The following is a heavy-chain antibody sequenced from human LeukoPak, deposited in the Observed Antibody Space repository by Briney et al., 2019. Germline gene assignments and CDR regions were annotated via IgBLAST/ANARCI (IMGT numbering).Heavy chain of an antibody. Sequence: PGGSLRLSCAASGFTFSSYEMNWVRQAPGKGLEWVSYISSSGSTIYYADSVKGRFTISRDNAKNSLYLRMNSLRAEDTAVYYCARDSSVYYFSYYFDYWGQGTLVTVSS. CDR1: GFTFSSYE. CDR3: ARDSSVYYFSYYFDY. J-gene: IGHJ4*02. CDR2: ISSSGSTI. D-gene: IGHD3-22*01. V-gene: IGHV3-48*03.